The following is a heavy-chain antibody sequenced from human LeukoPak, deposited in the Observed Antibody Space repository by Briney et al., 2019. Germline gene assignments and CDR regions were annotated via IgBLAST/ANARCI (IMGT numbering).Heavy chain of an antibody. CDR3: SSLDAYAFDI. J-gene: IGHJ3*02. Sequence: GGSLRLSCAASGFTFSSYAMNWVRQAPGKGLEWVSTISGSGGSTYYADFVKGRFTLSRDNSKNTLYLQMNSLRAEDTAVYYCSSLDAYAFDIWGQGTMVTVSS. V-gene: IGHV3-23*01. D-gene: IGHD3-16*02. CDR1: GFTFSSYA. CDR2: ISGSGGST.